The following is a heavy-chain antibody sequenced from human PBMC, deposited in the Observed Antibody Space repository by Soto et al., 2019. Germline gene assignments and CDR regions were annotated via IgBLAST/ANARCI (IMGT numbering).Heavy chain of an antibody. CDR1: GASMNSYH. J-gene: IGHJ5*02. D-gene: IGHD6-13*01. CDR3: ARDQGVAAAGITWFDP. CDR2: IHSSGST. Sequence: SETLSLTCTVSGASMNSYHWSWIRQPAGKGLEWIGHIHSSGSTNYNPSLKSRVTMSVGTSKNQFSLRLMSLTAADTAVYYCARDQGVAAAGITWFDPWGQGSLVTVSS. V-gene: IGHV4-4*07.